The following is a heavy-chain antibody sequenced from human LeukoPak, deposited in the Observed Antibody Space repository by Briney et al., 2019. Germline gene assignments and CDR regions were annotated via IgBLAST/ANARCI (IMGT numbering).Heavy chain of an antibody. CDR1: GVTFSLSD. Sequence: GTSLRLSCVTSGVTFSLSDMSWVRQAPGKGLEWVATISGGGGKTYYGDSVRGRFTISRDTSTNTLSLQANNLKVEDTAMYYCAKEARLGTQTVWGLGTLVTVSS. J-gene: IGHJ4*02. CDR3: AKEARLGTQTV. V-gene: IGHV3-23*01. D-gene: IGHD4-23*01. CDR2: ISGGGGKT.